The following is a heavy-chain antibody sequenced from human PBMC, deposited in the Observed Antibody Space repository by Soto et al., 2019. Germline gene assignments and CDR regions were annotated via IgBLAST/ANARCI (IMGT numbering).Heavy chain of an antibody. D-gene: IGHD3-10*01. CDR2: VSPPFRTS. Sequence: QVQLVQSGAEVKKPGSSVKVSCKTSGVSFNNNGIGWVRQAPGHGLEWMGGVSPPFRTSNYARKFQGRISITATVSTGTVNMELSSLTSEDTAQYYCARVLYYGSGSYSPYGMDVWGQGTTVTVSS. CDR1: GVSFNNNG. CDR3: ARVLYYGSGSYSPYGMDV. J-gene: IGHJ6*02. V-gene: IGHV1-69*01.